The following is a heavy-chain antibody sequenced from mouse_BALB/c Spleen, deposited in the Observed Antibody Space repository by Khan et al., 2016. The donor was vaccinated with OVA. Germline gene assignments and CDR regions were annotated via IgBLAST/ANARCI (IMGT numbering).Heavy chain of an antibody. D-gene: IGHD2-4*01. J-gene: IGHJ4*01. V-gene: IGHV2-6-1*01. CDR1: GFSLTNYG. Sequence: QVQLKESGPGLVAPSQSLSITCTISGFSLTNYGIHWVSQPPGKGLEWLVVIWSDGSTTYNYAIKYRMTITKYNSKSQVFLKMNSLQTDDTAMYYCARQPYDHYKFIDYWGQGTSVTVSS. CDR2: IWSDGST. CDR3: ARQPYDHYKFIDY.